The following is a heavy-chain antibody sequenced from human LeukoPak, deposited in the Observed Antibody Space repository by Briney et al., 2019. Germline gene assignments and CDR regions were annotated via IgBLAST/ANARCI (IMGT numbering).Heavy chain of an antibody. CDR3: AAVGDLVGADY. J-gene: IGHJ4*02. Sequence: ASVKVSCKTSGYTFTGYYMHWVRQAPGQGLEWMGRINPNSGGTNYAQKFQGRVTMTRDTSISTAYMELSRLRSGDTAVYYCAAVGDLVGADYWGQGTLVTVSS. CDR1: GYTFTGYY. CDR2: INPNSGGT. V-gene: IGHV1-2*06. D-gene: IGHD2-8*02.